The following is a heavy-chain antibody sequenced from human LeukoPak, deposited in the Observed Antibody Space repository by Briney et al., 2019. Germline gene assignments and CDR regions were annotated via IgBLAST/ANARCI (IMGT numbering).Heavy chain of an antibody. V-gene: IGHV4-4*07. CDR1: GGSISSYY. J-gene: IGHJ4*02. CDR2: IYTSGST. D-gene: IGHD5-18*01. CDR3: ARLAYSYGTAIDH. Sequence: SETLSLTCTVSGGSISSYYWSWIRQPAGKGLEWIGRIYTSGSTNYNPSLKSRVTMSVDTSTNQFSLNLSSVTAADTAFYYCARLAYSYGTAIDHWGQGTLVTVSS.